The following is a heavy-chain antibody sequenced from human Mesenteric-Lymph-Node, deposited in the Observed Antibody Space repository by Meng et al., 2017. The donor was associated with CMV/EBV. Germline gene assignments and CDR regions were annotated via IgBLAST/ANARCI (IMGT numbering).Heavy chain of an antibody. CDR1: GFTFSSYA. V-gene: IGHV3-23*01. D-gene: IGHD3-10*01. CDR2: ISGSGGST. J-gene: IGHJ6*02. CDR3: AKDRFGSGSSTTYYYYGMDV. Sequence: GESLKISCAASGFTFSSYAMSWVRQDPGKGLEWVSAISGSGGSTYYADSVKGRFSISRDNSKNMLFLQMNSLRPEDTAVYYCAKDRFGSGSSTTYYYYGMDVWGQGTTVTVSS.